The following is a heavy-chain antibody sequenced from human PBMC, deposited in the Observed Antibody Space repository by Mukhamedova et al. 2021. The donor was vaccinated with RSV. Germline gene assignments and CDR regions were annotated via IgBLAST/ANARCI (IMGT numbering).Heavy chain of an antibody. D-gene: IGHD3-3*01. J-gene: IGHJ5*02. CDR3: AKALRFGVVIGRWFDP. Sequence: QAPGKGLEWVSAISGSGGSTYYADSVKGRFTISRDNSKNTLYLRMNSLRAEDTAISYCAKALRFGVVIGRWFDPWGQGTLVTVSS. CDR2: ISGSGGST. V-gene: IGHV3-23*01.